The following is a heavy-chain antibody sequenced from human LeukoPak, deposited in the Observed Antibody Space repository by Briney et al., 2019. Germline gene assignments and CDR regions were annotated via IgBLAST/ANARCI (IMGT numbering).Heavy chain of an antibody. J-gene: IGHJ6*02. D-gene: IGHD2-8*01. CDR1: GFILRDYA. CDR2: ISGSSGSP. CDR3: AKEVSDGMDV. Sequence: GGSLRLSCTASGFILRDYAMSWVRQAPGGGLEWVSVISGSSGSPNYTDSVKGRFTISRDNSKNTLYLQMNSLRAEDTAVYYCAKEVSDGMDVWGQGTTVTVSS. V-gene: IGHV3-23*01.